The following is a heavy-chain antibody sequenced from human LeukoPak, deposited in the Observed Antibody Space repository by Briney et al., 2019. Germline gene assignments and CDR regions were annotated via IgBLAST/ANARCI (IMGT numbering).Heavy chain of an antibody. CDR3: VRESRPEGYFEY. J-gene: IGHJ4*02. CDR1: GFGFGFHA. Sequence: GRSLRHSCATSGFGFGFHAMSWVRQAPGKGLEWVGLIRGKAYGGTREYAASAKGRFTISRDDPKSIAYLHMDSLRTEDTGVYYCVRESRPEGYFEYSGQGTLVTVSS. V-gene: IGHV3-49*04. CDR2: IRGKAYGGTR.